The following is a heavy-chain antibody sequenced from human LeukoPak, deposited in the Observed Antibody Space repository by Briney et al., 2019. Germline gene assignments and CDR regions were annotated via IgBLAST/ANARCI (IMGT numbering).Heavy chain of an antibody. D-gene: IGHD3-10*01. CDR2: FDPEDEEI. CDR1: GYTFTSYD. Sequence: ASVKVSCKASGYTFTSYDINWVRQAPGKGLEWMGGFDPEDEEIIYAQKFQDRVTMTEDTSTDTAYMELSSPRSEDTAVYYCAKAKEVVRGAIDPWGQGTLVTVSS. J-gene: IGHJ5*02. CDR3: AKAKEVVRGAIDP. V-gene: IGHV1-24*01.